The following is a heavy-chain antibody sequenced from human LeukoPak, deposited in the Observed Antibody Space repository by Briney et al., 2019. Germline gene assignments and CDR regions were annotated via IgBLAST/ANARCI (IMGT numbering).Heavy chain of an antibody. J-gene: IGHJ3*02. CDR3: ARSRINTYYYDSSGPGAFDI. V-gene: IGHV1-18*01. CDR2: ISAYNGNT. D-gene: IGHD3-22*01. CDR1: GYTFTSYG. Sequence: ASVKVSCKASGYTFTSYGISWVRQAPGQGLEWVGWISAYNGNTNYAQKLQGRVTMTTDTSTSTAYMEVRSLRSDDTAVYYCARSRINTYYYDSSGPGAFDIWGRGTMVTVSS.